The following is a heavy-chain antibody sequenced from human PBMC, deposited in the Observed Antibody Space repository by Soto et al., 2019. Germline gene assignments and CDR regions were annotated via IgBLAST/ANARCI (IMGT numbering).Heavy chain of an antibody. CDR1: GRSISSSSYY. V-gene: IGHV4-39*01. D-gene: IGHD3-3*01. CDR3: ASTYYDFWSGSLDY. CDR2: VYYSGST. J-gene: IGHJ4*02. Sequence: SETLSLNCTVSGRSISSSSYYWGWSRQPPGKGLEWIGSVYYSGSTYYNPSLKSRVTISVDTSKNQFSLKLSSVTAADTAVYYCASTYYDFWSGSLDYWGQGTLVTVSS.